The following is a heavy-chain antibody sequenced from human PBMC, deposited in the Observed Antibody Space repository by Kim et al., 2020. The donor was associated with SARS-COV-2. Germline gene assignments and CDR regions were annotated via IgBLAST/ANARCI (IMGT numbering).Heavy chain of an antibody. CDR3: AKAPKWGDPEHYFDY. Sequence: GGSLRLSCAASGFTFSSYAMSWVRQAPGKGLEWVSVIYSGGSSTYYADSVKGRFTISRDNSKNTLYLQMNSLRAEDTAVYYCAKAPKWGDPEHYFDYWGQGTLVTVSS. J-gene: IGHJ4*02. V-gene: IGHV3-23*03. D-gene: IGHD7-27*01. CDR1: GFTFSSYA. CDR2: IYSGGSST.